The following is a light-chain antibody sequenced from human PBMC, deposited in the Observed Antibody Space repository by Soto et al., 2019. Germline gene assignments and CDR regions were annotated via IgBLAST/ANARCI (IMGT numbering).Light chain of an antibody. CDR3: ETWDSGPLV. CDR1: SGHNNDI. CDR2: IEGSGSF. J-gene: IGLJ2*01. V-gene: IGLV4-60*02. Sequence: QPVLTQSSSASASLGSSVTLTCTLSSGHNNDIIAWHQQQPGKAPRYLMKIEGSGSFNRGSGVRDRFSAYSSGTDRFLTLPAVQFADEAGYYCETWDSGPLVFGGGTKLTVL.